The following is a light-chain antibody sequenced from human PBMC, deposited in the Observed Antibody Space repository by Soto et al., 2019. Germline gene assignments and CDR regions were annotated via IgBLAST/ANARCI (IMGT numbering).Light chain of an antibody. V-gene: IGKV1-33*01. Sequence: DLQMTQSPSSLSASVGDRVTITCQASQGIRNFLNWYQQKPGKAPRLLIYDASKLETGVPTRFSGSGSGAHFIFTINSLQPEDVATYYCQQYDNLPYTFGHGTKLEI. J-gene: IGKJ2*01. CDR1: QGIRNF. CDR2: DAS. CDR3: QQYDNLPYT.